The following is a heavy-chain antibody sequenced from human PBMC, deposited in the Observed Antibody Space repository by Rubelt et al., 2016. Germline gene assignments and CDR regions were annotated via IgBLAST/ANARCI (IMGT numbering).Heavy chain of an antibody. Sequence: EVQLVESGGDLVQSGGSLRLSCAVSGFSFTDYSMDWVRQAPGKGLEWVGRSRNKVRGYSTEYAAAVKDRFTISRDDSKNVLFLQRNGLRFEDTAGYYCVRVQSTARGEDWLDPWGQGTLVTVSS. V-gene: IGHV3-72*01. D-gene: IGHD6-6*01. CDR2: SRNKVRGYST. CDR3: VRVQSTARGEDWLDP. CDR1: GFSFTDYS. J-gene: IGHJ5*02.